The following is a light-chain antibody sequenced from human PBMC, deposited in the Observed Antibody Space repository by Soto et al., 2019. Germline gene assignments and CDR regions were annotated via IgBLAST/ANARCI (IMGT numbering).Light chain of an antibody. Sequence: QSALTQPASVSGSPGQSITISCTGTSSDVGGYNYVSWYQQHPVKAPKLMIYEVTNRPSGVSNRFSGSKSGNTASLTISGLQAEDEADYYCSSYATSNTLLFGGGTKVTVL. V-gene: IGLV2-14*01. CDR3: SSYATSNTLL. CDR2: EVT. CDR1: SSDVGGYNY. J-gene: IGLJ2*01.